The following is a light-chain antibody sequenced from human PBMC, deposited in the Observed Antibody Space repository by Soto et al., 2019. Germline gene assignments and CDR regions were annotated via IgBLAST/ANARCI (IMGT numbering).Light chain of an antibody. J-gene: IGKJ1*01. CDR3: RQYSSLRWT. V-gene: IGKV3-15*01. CDR1: QSVGTK. Sequence: IVMTKAPVTLSVSPAERAPLSCRASQSVGTKLAWYQQTRGQAPRLLIYGASNRATGVPARFSGSVSGTEFTLTISSLQSEDFAVYYCRQYSSLRWTFGQGTKVDIK. CDR2: GAS.